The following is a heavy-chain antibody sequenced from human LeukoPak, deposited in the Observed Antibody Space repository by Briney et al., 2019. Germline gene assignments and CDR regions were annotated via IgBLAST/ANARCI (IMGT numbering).Heavy chain of an antibody. CDR3: TREISGYSDY. Sequence: VSVKDSCKASGYTFTGYYMHWVRQAPGQGLEWMGWINANSGDTKYAQKFQGRVTMTRDTSISTAYMELSRLRSDDTAMYYCTREISGYSDYWGQGTLVTVSS. CDR2: INANSGDT. D-gene: IGHD3-22*01. CDR1: GYTFTGYY. J-gene: IGHJ4*02. V-gene: IGHV1-2*02.